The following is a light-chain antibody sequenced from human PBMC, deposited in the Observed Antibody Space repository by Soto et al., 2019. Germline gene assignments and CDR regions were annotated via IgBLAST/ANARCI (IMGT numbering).Light chain of an antibody. V-gene: IGLV4-69*01. CDR2: LNSDGSH. CDR1: SGHSNYA. J-gene: IGLJ2*01. Sequence: QLVLTQSPSASASLGASVKLTCPLSSGHSNYAIAWHQQQPEKGPRYLMKLNSDGSHSKGDGIPDRFSGSSSGAERYLTIASLQSEDEADYYCQTWGTGLYVVFGGGTKLTVL. CDR3: QTWGTGLYVV.